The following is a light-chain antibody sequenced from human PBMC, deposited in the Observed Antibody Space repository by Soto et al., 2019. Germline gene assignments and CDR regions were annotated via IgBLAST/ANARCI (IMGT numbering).Light chain of an antibody. Sequence: QSVLTQPPSASGTPGQRVTISWSGSSANIGSNTVNWYQQLPGTAPKLLIYSNNQRPSGVPDRFSGSKSGTSASLAISGLQCEDEVDYYCAAWDDRLNGRVFGTGTKVNVL. V-gene: IGLV1-44*01. J-gene: IGLJ1*01. CDR3: AAWDDRLNGRV. CDR1: SANIGSNT. CDR2: SNN.